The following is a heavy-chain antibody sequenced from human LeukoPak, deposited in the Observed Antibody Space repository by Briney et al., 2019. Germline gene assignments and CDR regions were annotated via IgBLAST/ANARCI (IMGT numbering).Heavy chain of an antibody. Sequence: ASVKVSCKASGYTFTSYYMHWVRQAPGQGLEWMGIINPNGGSTNYAQSFQGRVTMTRDTSTSTVYMELSSLGSEDTAAYYCARWELESSGFDYWGQGTLVTVSS. CDR3: ARWELESSGFDY. D-gene: IGHD1-26*01. J-gene: IGHJ4*02. CDR1: GYTFTSYY. V-gene: IGHV1-46*01. CDR2: INPNGGST.